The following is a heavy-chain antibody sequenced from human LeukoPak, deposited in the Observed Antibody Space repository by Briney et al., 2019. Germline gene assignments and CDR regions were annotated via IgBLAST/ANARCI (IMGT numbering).Heavy chain of an antibody. CDR1: GGSISGYH. CDR3: ARVPRSYYYYYYMDV. J-gene: IGHJ6*03. V-gene: IGHV4-59*01. Sequence: SETLSLTCNVSGGSISGYHWSWIRQLPGKGLEWLGYIYYSGSSNYNPSLKSRVTISVDTSKNQFSLKLSSVTAADTAVYYCARVPRSYYYYYYMDVWGKGTTVTVSS. CDR2: IYYSGSS.